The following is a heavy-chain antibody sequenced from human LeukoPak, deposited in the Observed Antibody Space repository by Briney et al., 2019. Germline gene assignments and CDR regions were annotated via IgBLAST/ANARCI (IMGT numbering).Heavy chain of an antibody. Sequence: GRSQRLSCAASGFTFSSFGMHWVRQAPGKGLEWVAFISYDGSDKYNGDSVKGRFTIFRDNSKNTLYLQMNSLRAEDTAVYYCAKSKEGRYCSSSSCHEFDYWGQGTVVTVSS. CDR2: ISYDGSDK. D-gene: IGHD2-2*01. J-gene: IGHJ4*02. CDR1: GFTFSSFG. V-gene: IGHV3-30*18. CDR3: AKSKEGRYCSSSSCHEFDY.